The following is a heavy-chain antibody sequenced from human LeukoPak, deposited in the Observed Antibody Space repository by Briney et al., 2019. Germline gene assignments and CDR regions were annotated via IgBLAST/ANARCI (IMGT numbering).Heavy chain of an antibody. CDR1: GGSFSGYY. CDR2: INHSGST. J-gene: IGHJ4*02. Sequence: SETLSLTCAVYGGSFSGYYWSWIRQPPGKGLEWIGEINHSGSTNYNPSLKSRVTISVDTSKNQFSLKLSSVTAADTAVYYCARDRPFELLWFGELLGYWGQGTLVTVSS. CDR3: ARDRPFELLWFGELLGY. D-gene: IGHD3-10*01. V-gene: IGHV4-34*01.